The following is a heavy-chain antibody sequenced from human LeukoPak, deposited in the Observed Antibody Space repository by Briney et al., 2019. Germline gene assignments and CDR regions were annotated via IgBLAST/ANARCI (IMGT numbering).Heavy chain of an antibody. CDR3: ARDYGQSCGHDAFDI. CDR1: GGSISSGGYS. Sequence: PSETLSLTCAVSGGSISSGGYSWSWIRQPPGKGLEWIGYIYHSGSTYYNPSLKSRVTISVDRSKNQFSLKLSSVTAADTAVYYCARDYGQSCGHDAFDIWGQGTMVTVSS. J-gene: IGHJ3*02. D-gene: IGHD2-21*01. V-gene: IGHV4-30-2*01. CDR2: IYHSGST.